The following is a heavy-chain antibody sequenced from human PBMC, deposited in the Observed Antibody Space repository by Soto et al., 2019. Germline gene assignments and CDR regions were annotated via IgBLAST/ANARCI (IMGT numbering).Heavy chain of an antibody. Sequence: EVQLVESGGGLVKPGGSLRLSCAASGFTFSSYSMNWVRQAPGKGLEWVSSISSRRSYPTSYADSVKGRFTISRDNAKKSVYLLMNSLRAEDTAVYYCARGEESCTCDYWGQGALVTVSS. CDR3: ARGEESCTCDY. D-gene: IGHD2-15*01. J-gene: IGHJ4*02. CDR2: ISSRRSYPT. V-gene: IGHV3-21*01. CDR1: GFTFSSYS.